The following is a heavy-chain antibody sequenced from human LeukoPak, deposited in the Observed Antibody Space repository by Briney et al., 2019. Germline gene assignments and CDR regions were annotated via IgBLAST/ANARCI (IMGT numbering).Heavy chain of an antibody. CDR2: IKSKTDGGTT. V-gene: IGHV3-15*01. J-gene: IGHJ4*02. Sequence: GGSLRLSCAASGFTFSSYSMNWVRQAPGKGLEWVGRIKSKTDGGTTDYAAPVKGRFTISRDDSKNTLYLQMNSLKTEDTAVYYCTTDLFVPAATDYWGQGTLVTVSS. CDR3: TTDLFVPAATDY. CDR1: GFTFSSYS. D-gene: IGHD2-2*01.